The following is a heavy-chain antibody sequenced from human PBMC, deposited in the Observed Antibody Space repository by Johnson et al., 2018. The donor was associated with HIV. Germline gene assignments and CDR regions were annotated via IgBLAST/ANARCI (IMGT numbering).Heavy chain of an antibody. J-gene: IGHJ3*02. D-gene: IGHD6-19*01. CDR3: ARDREYGLAWGWAIDI. CDR1: GFTFSYYA. CDR2: ISHDGSNR. Sequence: QVQLVESGGGVVQPGRSLRLSCAASGFTFSYYAMHWVRQAPGKGLEWMAVISHDGSNRYYADSVKGRFTISRDNSKNTLYLQTNSLRGEDTAVYYCARDREYGLAWGWAIDIWGQGTMVTVSS. V-gene: IGHV3-30*04.